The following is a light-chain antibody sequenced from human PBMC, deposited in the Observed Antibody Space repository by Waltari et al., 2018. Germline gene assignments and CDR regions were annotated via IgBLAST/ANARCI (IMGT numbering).Light chain of an antibody. Sequence: QFALTQPPSVSGSPGQPVPISCSGTSSEVVSYTRVLWYQQPPGTAPKLIIFDLSSRPSGVPDRFSGSKSGSTASLTISGLQAEDEGDYYCSSYTPSGTLVFGGGTKLTVL. CDR3: SSYTPSGTLV. J-gene: IGLJ2*01. CDR2: DLS. CDR1: SSEVVSYTR. V-gene: IGLV2-18*02.